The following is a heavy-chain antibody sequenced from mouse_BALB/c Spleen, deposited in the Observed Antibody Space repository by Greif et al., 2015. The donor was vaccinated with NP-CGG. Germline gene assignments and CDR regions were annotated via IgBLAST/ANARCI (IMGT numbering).Heavy chain of an antibody. D-gene: IGHD2-10*01. CDR3: ARDIPTPTGPFDY. Sequence: EVKLQESGGGLVQPGGSLRLSCATSGFTFTDYYMSWVRQPPGKALEWLVFIRNKANGYTTEYSASVKGRFTISRDNSQSILYLQMNTLRAEDSATYYCARDIPTPTGPFDYWGQGTTLTVSS. V-gene: IGHV7-3*02. CDR1: GFTFTDYY. J-gene: IGHJ2*01. CDR2: IRNKANGYTT.